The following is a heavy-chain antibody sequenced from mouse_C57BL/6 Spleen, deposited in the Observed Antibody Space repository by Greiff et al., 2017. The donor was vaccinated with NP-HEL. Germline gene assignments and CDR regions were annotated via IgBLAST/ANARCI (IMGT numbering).Heavy chain of an antibody. CDR2: IDPSDSYT. CDR1: GYTFTSYW. J-gene: IGHJ1*03. Sequence: QVQLQQPGAELVKPGASVKLSCKASGYTFTSYWMQWVKQRPGQGLEWIGEIDPSDSYTNYNQKFKGKATFTVDTSSSTAYMQLSSLTSEDSAVYYCARKGTTVVATEWYFDVWGTGTTVTVSS. CDR3: ARKGTTVVATEWYFDV. V-gene: IGHV1-50*01. D-gene: IGHD1-1*01.